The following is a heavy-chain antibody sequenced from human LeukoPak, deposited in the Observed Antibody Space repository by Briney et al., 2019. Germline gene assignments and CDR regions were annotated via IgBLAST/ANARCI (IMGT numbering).Heavy chain of an antibody. J-gene: IGHJ4*02. D-gene: IGHD2-2*01. Sequence: GASVKVSCKASGYTLIAYYMHWVRQAPGQGLEWMGWINPNSGGTNYAQKFQGRVTMTRDTSISTVYMELSRLRSDDTAVYYCARDSCSSTSCLSIDDYWGQGTLVTVSS. CDR3: ARDSCSSTSCLSIDDY. CDR1: GYTLIAYY. V-gene: IGHV1-2*02. CDR2: INPNSGGT.